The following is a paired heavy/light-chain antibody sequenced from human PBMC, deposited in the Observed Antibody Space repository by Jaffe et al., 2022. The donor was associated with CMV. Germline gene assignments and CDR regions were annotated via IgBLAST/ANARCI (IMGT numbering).Heavy chain of an antibody. CDR1: GFTFSNAW. D-gene: IGHD3-16*01. CDR2: IKSKTDGGTT. CDR3: TTEGVMITFGGALYYFDY. V-gene: IGHV3-15*01. Sequence: EVQLVESGGGLVKPGGSLRLSCAASGFTFSNAWMSWVRQAPGKGLEWVGRIKSKTDGGTTDYAAPVKGRFTISRDDSKNTLYLQMNSLKTEDTAVYYCTTEGVMITFGGALYYFDYWGQGTLVTVSS. J-gene: IGHJ4*02.
Light chain of an antibody. V-gene: IGLV2-23*02. CDR1: SSDVGSYNL. J-gene: IGLJ2*01. Sequence: QSALTQPASVSGSPGQSITISCTGTSSDVGSYNLVSWYQQHPGKAPKLMIYEVSKRPSGVSNRFSGSKSGNTASLTISGLQAEDEADYYCCSYAGSSLVVFGGGTKLTVL. CDR3: CSYAGSSLVV. CDR2: EVS.